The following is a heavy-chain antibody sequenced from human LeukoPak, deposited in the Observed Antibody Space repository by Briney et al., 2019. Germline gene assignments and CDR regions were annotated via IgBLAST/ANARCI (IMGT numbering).Heavy chain of an antibody. CDR1: GFTFSSYG. J-gene: IGHJ3*02. D-gene: IGHD6-6*01. Sequence: GGSLRLSCAASGFTFSSYGMHWVRQAPGKWLEWVAFIRYDGSNKYYADSVKGRFTISRDNSKNTLYLQMNSLRAEDTAVYYCARGRSSSSSYGAFDIWGQGTMVTVSS. V-gene: IGHV3-30*02. CDR2: IRYDGSNK. CDR3: ARGRSSSSSYGAFDI.